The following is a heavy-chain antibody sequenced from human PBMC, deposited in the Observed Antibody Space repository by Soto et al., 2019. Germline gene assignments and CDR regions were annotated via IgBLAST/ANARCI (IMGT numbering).Heavy chain of an antibody. V-gene: IGHV3-49*03. D-gene: IGHD5-12*01. CDR3: TSGREGMATIAPFCDY. J-gene: IGHJ4*02. Sequence: GGSMRLSSTAAGCTFGDYGGSWFRQNTGKGLEWVGFIRSKAYGGTTEYAASVKGRFTISRDDSKSIAYLQMNSLKTEEQAGYYCTSGREGMATIAPFCDYWGQGNLVTGSS. CDR1: GCTFGDYG. CDR2: IRSKAYGGTT.